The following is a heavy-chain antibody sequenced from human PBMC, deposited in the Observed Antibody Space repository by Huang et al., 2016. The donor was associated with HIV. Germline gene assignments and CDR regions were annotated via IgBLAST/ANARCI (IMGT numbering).Heavy chain of an antibody. Sequence: EVQLVESGGGLVKPGGSLRLSCAASGFTFSKAGMSWVRQAPGKGVEWVGRMKSKTDGGTTDYTAPVKGRFTISRDDSRNTLYLQMNSLKTEDTAVYYCTTHLDYYDSSGYYFGNYWGQGTLVTVSS. D-gene: IGHD3-22*01. CDR3: TTHLDYYDSSGYYFGNY. J-gene: IGHJ4*02. CDR2: MKSKTDGGTT. CDR1: GFTFSKAG. V-gene: IGHV3-15*01.